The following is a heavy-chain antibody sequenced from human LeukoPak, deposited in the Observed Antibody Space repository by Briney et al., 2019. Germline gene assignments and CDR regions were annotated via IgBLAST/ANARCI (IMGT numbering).Heavy chain of an antibody. CDR2: IYSRGST. CDR1: GGSISSSNYY. D-gene: IGHD2-2*01. J-gene: IGHJ4*02. V-gene: IGHV4-39*07. CDR3: ARDSGIVVVPAATFDY. Sequence: SETLSLTCIVSGGSISSSNYYWGWIRQSPWKGLEWIGSIYSRGSTYYNPSLKSRVIVSSDMSKNQFSLMLNSVTAADTAVYYCARDSGIVVVPAATFDYWGQGTLVTVSS.